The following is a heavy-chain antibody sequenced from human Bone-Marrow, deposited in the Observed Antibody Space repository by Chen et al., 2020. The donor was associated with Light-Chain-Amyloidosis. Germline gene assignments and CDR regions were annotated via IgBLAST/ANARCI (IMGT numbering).Heavy chain of an antibody. J-gene: IGHJ4*02. CDR3: VRRDVRWHIDF. CDR2: IYYTGST. CDR1: GASVSSDYHY. D-gene: IGHD6-13*01. V-gene: IGHV4-61*01. Sequence: QVQLQESGPGLVKPSGTLSLTCTVAGASVSSDYHYWTWIRQPPGDRLEWIGYIYYTGSTKYNPSLESRIAISIDKSKNQFSLKVNSVTAADTAVYYCVRRDVRWHIDFWGQGALVTVSS.